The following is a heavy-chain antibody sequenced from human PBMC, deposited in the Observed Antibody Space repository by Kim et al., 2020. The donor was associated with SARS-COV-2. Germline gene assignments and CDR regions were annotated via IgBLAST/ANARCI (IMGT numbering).Heavy chain of an antibody. D-gene: IGHD4-17*01. CDR2: INHSGST. Sequence: SETLSLTCAVYGGSFSGYYWSWIRQPPGKWLEWIGEINHSGSTNYNPSLKSRVTISVDTSKNQFSLKLSSVTAADTAVYYCARVSYGDYVADYWGQGTLVTVSS. J-gene: IGHJ4*02. CDR1: GGSFSGYY. V-gene: IGHV4-34*01. CDR3: ARVSYGDYVADY.